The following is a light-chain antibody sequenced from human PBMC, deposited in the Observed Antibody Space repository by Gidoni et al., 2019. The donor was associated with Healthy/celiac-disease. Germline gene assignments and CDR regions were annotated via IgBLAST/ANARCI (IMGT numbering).Light chain of an antibody. CDR3: QQSYSTPLT. J-gene: IGKJ4*01. CDR1: QSISSY. Sequence: DIQMTQSPSSLSASVGDRITITCRASQSISSYLNWYQQKPGKSPKLLIYAASSLQSGVPSRFSGSGSGTDFTLTISRRQPEDFATYYCQQSYSTPLTFGGXTRVEIK. CDR2: AAS. V-gene: IGKV1-39*01.